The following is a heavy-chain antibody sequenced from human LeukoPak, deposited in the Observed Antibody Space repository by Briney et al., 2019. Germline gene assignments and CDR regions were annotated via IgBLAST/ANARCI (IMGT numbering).Heavy chain of an antibody. Sequence: PSETLSLTCAVYGGSFSGYYWGWIRQPPGKGLEWIGEINHSGSTNYNPSLKSRVTISVDTSKNQFSLKLSSVTAADTAVYYCARAVKGLDENWFDPWGQGTLVTVSS. D-gene: IGHD3/OR15-3a*01. J-gene: IGHJ5*02. V-gene: IGHV4-34*01. CDR3: ARAVKGLDENWFDP. CDR2: INHSGST. CDR1: GGSFSGYY.